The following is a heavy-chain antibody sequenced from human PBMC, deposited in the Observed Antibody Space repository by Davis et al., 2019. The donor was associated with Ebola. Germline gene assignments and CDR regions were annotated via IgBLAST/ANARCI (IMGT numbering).Heavy chain of an antibody. CDR2: MNPNSGNT. J-gene: IGHJ4*02. CDR3: ARRERWGQEDY. D-gene: IGHD1-26*01. Sequence: AASVKVSCKASGYIFTSYDINWVRQATGQGLEWMGWMNPNSGNTGYAQKFQGRVTMTRNTSINTAYMELSSLRSEDTAVYYCARRERWGQEDYWGQGTLVTVSS. CDR1: GYIFTSYD. V-gene: IGHV1-8*01.